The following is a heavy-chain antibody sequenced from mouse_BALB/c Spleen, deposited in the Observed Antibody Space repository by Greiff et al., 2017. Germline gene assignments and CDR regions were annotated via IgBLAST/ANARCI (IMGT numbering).Heavy chain of an antibody. Sequence: LIPEVKLAPGKGLQWMGWINTETGEPTYADDFKGRFAFSLETSASPAYLEINNLKNEDTATYFCARGLLGYFDVWGAGTTVTVSS. CDR1: L. CDR2: INTETGEP. V-gene: IGHV9-2-1*01. J-gene: IGHJ1*01. CDR3: ARGLLGYFDV. D-gene: IGHD2-3*01.